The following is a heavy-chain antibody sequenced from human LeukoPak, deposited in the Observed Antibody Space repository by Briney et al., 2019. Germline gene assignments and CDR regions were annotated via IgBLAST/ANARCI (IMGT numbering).Heavy chain of an antibody. CDR3: ARWYVTATFGAFDI. CDR1: GGSISSYY. D-gene: IGHD2-21*02. Sequence: SETLSLTCTVSGGSISSYYWSWIRQPPGKGLEWIGYIYYSGSTNYNPSLKSRVTISVDTSKNQFSLKLSSVTTADTAVYYCARWYVTATFGAFDIWGQGTMVTVSS. CDR2: IYYSGST. J-gene: IGHJ3*02. V-gene: IGHV4-59*01.